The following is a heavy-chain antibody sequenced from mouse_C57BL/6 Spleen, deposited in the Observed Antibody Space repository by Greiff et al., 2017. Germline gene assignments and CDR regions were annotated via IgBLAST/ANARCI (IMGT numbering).Heavy chain of an antibody. CDR2: INPSNGGN. Sequence: QVQLQQPGTELVKPWASVKLSCKASGYTFTSYWMHWVKQRPGQGLVWFGNINPSNGGNNYNEKFKSKSTLTVDKSSSTAYMQRSSLTSEDSAVYYCARGPYCAMDYWGKGTSVTVSS. CDR3: ARGPYCAMDY. V-gene: IGHV1-53*01. CDR1: GYTFTSYW. J-gene: IGHJ4*01.